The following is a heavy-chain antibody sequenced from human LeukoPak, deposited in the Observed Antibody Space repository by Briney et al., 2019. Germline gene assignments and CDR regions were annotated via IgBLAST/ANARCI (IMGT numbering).Heavy chain of an antibody. J-gene: IGHJ1*01. CDR3: ARVAYGSGLPRYFQH. V-gene: IGHV4-59*01. Sequence: KAGGSLRLSCAASGFSLSSYWMNWIRQPPGKGLEWIGYIYYSGSTNYNPSLKSRVTISVDTSKNQFSLKLSSVTAADTAVYYCARVAYGSGLPRYFQHWGQGTLVTVSS. D-gene: IGHD3-10*01. CDR1: GFSLSSYW. CDR2: IYYSGST.